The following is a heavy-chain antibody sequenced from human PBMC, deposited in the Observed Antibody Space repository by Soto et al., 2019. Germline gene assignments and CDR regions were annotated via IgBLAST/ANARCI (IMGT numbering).Heavy chain of an antibody. J-gene: IGHJ6*02. CDR3: ARGGGSGSYEIYYYGMDV. CDR1: GFTFSSYW. CDR2: INSDGSST. D-gene: IGHD3-10*01. Sequence: GGSLRLSCAASGFTFSSYWMHWVRQAPGKGLVWVSRINSDGSSTSYADSVKGRFTISRDDAKNTLYLQMNSLRAEDTAVYYCARGGGSGSYEIYYYGMDVWGQGTTVTVSS. V-gene: IGHV3-74*01.